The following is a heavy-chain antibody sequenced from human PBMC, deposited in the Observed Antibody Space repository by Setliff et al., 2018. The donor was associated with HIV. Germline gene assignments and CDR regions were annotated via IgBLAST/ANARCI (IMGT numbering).Heavy chain of an antibody. V-gene: IGHV3-30*01. J-gene: IGHJ4*02. CDR1: GFTFSSYT. CDR3: ARDSSTKEMATIWVNFDY. D-gene: IGHD5-12*01. Sequence: GGSLRLSCAASGFTFSSYTMHWVRQAPGKGLEWVAVITHDGSSKYYADSVKGRFTISRDDSKNTLYLQMNSPRADDTAVYYCARDSSTKEMATIWVNFDYWGQGTLVTVSS. CDR2: ITHDGSSK.